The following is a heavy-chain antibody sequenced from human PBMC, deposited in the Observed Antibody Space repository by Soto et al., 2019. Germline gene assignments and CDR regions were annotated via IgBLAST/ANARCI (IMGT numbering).Heavy chain of an antibody. Sequence: HPXGSLRLSCAAFGFTLSSYEMNWVRQAPGKGLEWVSYISSSGSTIYYADSLKGRFTISRDNAKNSLYLQMNSLRAEDTAVYYCARDNCSGSSCYPDFDYWGQETLVTV. CDR3: ARDNCSGSSCYPDFDY. CDR2: ISSSGSTI. V-gene: IGHV3-48*03. J-gene: IGHJ4*02. D-gene: IGHD2-15*01. CDR1: GFTLSSYE.